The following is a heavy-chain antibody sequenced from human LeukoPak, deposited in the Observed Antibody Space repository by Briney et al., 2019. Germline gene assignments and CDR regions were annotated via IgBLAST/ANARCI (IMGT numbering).Heavy chain of an antibody. V-gene: IGHV4-59*11. CDR1: GGSISSHY. CDR3: ARVIAADNGLDY. Sequence: SETLSLTCTVSGGSISSHYWTWIRQPPGKGLEWIAYVHYTGTTNYNPSLKSRVTISLDTFKKQFYLTLSSVTAADTAVYYCARVIAADNGLDYWGQGTLVTVSS. D-gene: IGHD2-8*01. J-gene: IGHJ4*02. CDR2: VHYTGTT.